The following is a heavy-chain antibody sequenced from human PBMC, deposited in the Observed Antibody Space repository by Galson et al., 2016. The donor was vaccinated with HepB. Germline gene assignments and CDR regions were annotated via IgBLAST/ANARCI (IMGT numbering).Heavy chain of an antibody. J-gene: IGHJ4*02. CDR1: GDSVSSKDAA. CDR2: TYYRSKWYS. Sequence: CAISGDSVSSKDAAWNWIRQSPPRGLEWLGRTYYRSKWYSNYAVSMKSRITINADTSKNQISLQLNSVTPEDTAVYYCARDRATWDGQNTGSFDYWGQGSLVTVSS. D-gene: IGHD5-24*01. CDR3: ARDRATWDGQNTGSFDY. V-gene: IGHV6-1*01.